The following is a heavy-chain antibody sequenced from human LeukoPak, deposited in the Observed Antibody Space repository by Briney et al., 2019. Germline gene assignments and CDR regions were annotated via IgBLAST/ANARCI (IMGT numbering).Heavy chain of an antibody. V-gene: IGHV3-9*01. D-gene: IGHD6-6*01. CDR1: GLTFDDYA. CDR2: ISWNSGSI. CDR3: AKGRQLPHY. Sequence: PGGSLRLSCAASGLTFDDYAMHWVRQAPGKGLEWVSGISWNSGSIGYADSVKGRFTISRDNAKNSLYLQMNSLRAEDTALYYCAKGRQLPHYWGQGTLVTVSS. J-gene: IGHJ4*02.